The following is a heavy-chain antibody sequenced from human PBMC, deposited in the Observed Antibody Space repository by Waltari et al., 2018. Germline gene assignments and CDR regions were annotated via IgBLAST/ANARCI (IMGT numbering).Heavy chain of an antibody. CDR3: ARADSSGWYGFDY. Sequence: EVQLVESGGALVQPGGSLSICCAVAGVTVRANYVTWVRQVPGKGLEWLSVIYAGGTTFYADSVKDRFIVYRDNPKNTVYLQMNTLRPDDTAIYYCARADSSGWYGFDYWGQGTLVTVSS. CDR1: GVTVRANY. D-gene: IGHD6-19*01. V-gene: IGHV3-66*01. CDR2: IYAGGTT. J-gene: IGHJ4*02.